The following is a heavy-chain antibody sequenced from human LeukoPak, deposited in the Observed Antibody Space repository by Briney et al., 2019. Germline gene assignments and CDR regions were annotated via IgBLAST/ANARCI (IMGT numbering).Heavy chain of an antibody. CDR3: ATEPTVTTYKAIYGMDV. V-gene: IGHV3-21*01. D-gene: IGHD4-17*01. CDR1: GFTFSSYS. Sequence: GGSLRLSCAASGFTFSSYSMNWVRQAPGKGLEWVSSISSSSSYIYYADSVKGGFTISRDNAKNSLYLQMNSLRAEDTAVYYCATEPTVTTYKAIYGMDVWGQGTTVTVSS. CDR2: ISSSSSYI. J-gene: IGHJ6*02.